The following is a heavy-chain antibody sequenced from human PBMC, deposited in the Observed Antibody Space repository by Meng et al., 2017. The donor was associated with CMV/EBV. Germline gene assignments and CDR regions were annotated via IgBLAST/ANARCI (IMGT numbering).Heavy chain of an antibody. CDR3: ARGGLRGFDY. J-gene: IGHJ4*02. CDR1: RFSLSTRGVG. CDR2: IYWDDDK. Sequence: QITVSEAGPTFVKPTQTLTLNCTFSRFSLSTRGVGVGWIRQPPGKALEWLALIYWDDDKRYSPSLKSRLTITKDTSKNQVVLTMTNMDPVDTATYYCARGGLRGFDYWGQGTLVTVSS. V-gene: IGHV2-5*02. D-gene: IGHD4-17*01.